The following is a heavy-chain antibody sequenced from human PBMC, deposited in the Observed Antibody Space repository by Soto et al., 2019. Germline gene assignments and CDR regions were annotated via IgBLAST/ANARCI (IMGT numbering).Heavy chain of an antibody. Sequence: EVQLLESGGGLVQPGGSLRLSCAGSGFTFRAYTMAWVRQAPGKGLEWVSGIDGRDGTYYADSVKGRFNISRDSSRNTLFLQMKSLRADDTAVYYWAKTGPVTARIRFDYWGQGALVTVS. J-gene: IGHJ4*02. CDR1: GFTFRAYT. CDR3: AKTGPVTARIRFDY. CDR2: IDGRDGT. V-gene: IGHV3-23*01. D-gene: IGHD2-21*02.